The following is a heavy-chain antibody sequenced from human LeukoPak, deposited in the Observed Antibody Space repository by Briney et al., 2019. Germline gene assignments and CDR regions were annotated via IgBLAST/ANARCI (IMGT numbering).Heavy chain of an antibody. D-gene: IGHD3-9*01. J-gene: IGHJ4*02. CDR3: AGTRDILTGYSYY. CDR1: GGSISSYY. CDR2: IYTSGST. V-gene: IGHV4-4*07. Sequence: PSETLSLTCTVSGGSISSYYWSWIRQPAGKGLEWIGRIYTSGSTNCNPSPKSRVTMSVDTSKNQFSLKLSSVTAADTAVYYCAGTRDILTGYSYYWGQGTLVTVSS.